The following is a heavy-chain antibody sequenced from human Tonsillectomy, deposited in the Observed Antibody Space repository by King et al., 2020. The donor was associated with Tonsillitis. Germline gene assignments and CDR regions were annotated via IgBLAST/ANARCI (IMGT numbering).Heavy chain of an antibody. J-gene: IGHJ3*02. V-gene: IGHV3-7*03. D-gene: IGHD3-22*01. CDR3: ARDLHYYDSSGYYDAFDI. Sequence: VQLVESGGGLAQPGGSLTLSCVASGFIFSSSWMTWVRQAPGKGLEWVANIKEDGSEKYYVESVKGRFTIYRDNGKNSLYLQMNSLRAEDTAVYYCARDLHYYDSSGYYDAFDIWGQGTMVTVSS. CDR1: GFIFSSSW. CDR2: IKEDGSEK.